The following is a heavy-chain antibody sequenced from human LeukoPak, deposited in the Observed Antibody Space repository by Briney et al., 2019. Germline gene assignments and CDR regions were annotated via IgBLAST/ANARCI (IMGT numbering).Heavy chain of an antibody. CDR3: ARERYCSSSSCYDRYGMDV. V-gene: IGHV3-23*01. Sequence: GALRLSCAASGFTFSSSAMSWVRQAPGKGLEWVSAISNNGGYTYYADSVQGRFTISRDNSKNTLYLQMNSLRAEDTAVYYCARERYCSSSSCYDRYGMDVWGQGTTVTVSS. CDR2: ISNNGGYT. CDR1: GFTFSSSA. D-gene: IGHD2-2*01. J-gene: IGHJ6*02.